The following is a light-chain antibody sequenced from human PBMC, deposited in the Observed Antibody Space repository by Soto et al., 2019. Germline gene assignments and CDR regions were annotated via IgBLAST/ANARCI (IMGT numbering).Light chain of an antibody. CDR2: DVS. CDR3: CSYEGTYPYV. Sequence: QSALTQPRSVSGSPGQSVTISCTGTSSDVGGYNYVSWYQQHPGRAPKVMIYDVSKRPSGVPDRFSGSKSGNTASLTISGLQHEDQADPYRCSYEGTYPYVFGTGTKVTV. V-gene: IGLV2-11*01. J-gene: IGLJ1*01. CDR1: SSDVGGYNY.